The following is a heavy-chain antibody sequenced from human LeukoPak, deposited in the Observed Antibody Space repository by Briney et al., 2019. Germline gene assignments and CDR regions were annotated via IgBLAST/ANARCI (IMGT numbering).Heavy chain of an antibody. CDR3: ARDSSAKFDY. V-gene: IGHV4-59*01. CDR2: IYSSERT. D-gene: IGHD2-2*01. CDR1: GDSITGYY. J-gene: IGHJ4*02. Sequence: SETLSLTCTVSGDSITGYYWIWVRQPPGKGLEWIGHIYSSERTDYNPSLKSRVSISVDTSKNHFSLKLNSVTAAVTAGYYCARDSSAKFDYWGQGILVTVSS.